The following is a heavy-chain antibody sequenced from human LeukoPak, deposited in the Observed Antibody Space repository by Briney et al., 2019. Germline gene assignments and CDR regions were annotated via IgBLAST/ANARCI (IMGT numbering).Heavy chain of an antibody. V-gene: IGHV3-48*01. J-gene: IGHJ4*02. Sequence: PGGSLRLSCAASGFTFSSYSMNWVRQAPGKGLEWVSYISSSSSTIYYADSVKGRFTISRDNAKNSLYLQMNSLRAEDTAVYYCAGTPTYYYGSGSSQDAYYFDYWGQGTLVTVSS. CDR1: GFTFSSYS. CDR2: ISSSSSTI. D-gene: IGHD3-10*01. CDR3: AGTPTYYYGSGSSQDAYYFDY.